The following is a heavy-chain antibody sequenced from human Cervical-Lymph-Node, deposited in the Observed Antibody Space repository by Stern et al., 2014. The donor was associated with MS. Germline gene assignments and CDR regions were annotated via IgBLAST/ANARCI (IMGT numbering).Heavy chain of an antibody. CDR3: ARHPYSGDFSYGGGFDY. CDR2: VYPGDSYT. J-gene: IGHJ4*02. CDR1: GYSFTTHW. Sequence: EMQLVESGAEVKKSGESLKISCKGSGYSFTTHWIAWVRQTPGKGLEWMGIVYPGDSYTTYGPSFQGQVTISADKSINTAYLHWSSLKASDTAMYYCARHPYSGDFSYGGGFDYWGQGTLVTVSS. D-gene: IGHD1-26*01. V-gene: IGHV5-51*01.